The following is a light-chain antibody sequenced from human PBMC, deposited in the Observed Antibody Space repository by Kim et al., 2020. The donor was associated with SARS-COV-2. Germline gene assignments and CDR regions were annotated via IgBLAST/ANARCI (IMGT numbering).Light chain of an antibody. J-gene: IGLJ2*01. CDR2: GKN. Sequence: AFGQTVRITCQGDSLRSYYAIWYQQKPGQAPVLVIYGKNNRPSGIPDRFSGSSSGNTASLTITGAQAEDEADYYCNSRDSSGNHVVFGGGTKLTVL. CDR3: NSRDSSGNHVV. V-gene: IGLV3-19*01. CDR1: SLRSYY.